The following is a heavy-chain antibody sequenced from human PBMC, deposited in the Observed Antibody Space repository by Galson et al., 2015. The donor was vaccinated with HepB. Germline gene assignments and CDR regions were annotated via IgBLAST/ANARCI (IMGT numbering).Heavy chain of an antibody. CDR1: GYTFSSYS. CDR3: ARGALVVVVGATLNNWFDP. V-gene: IGHV1-18*01. D-gene: IGHD2-15*01. Sequence: SCKASGYTFSSYSITWVRQAPGQGLEWVGWITTYNRYTDYAQKFQGRVTMTTDTTTSTAYMELRSLRSDDTAVYYCARGALVVVVGATLNNWFDPWGQGTLVTVSS. CDR2: ITTYNRYT. J-gene: IGHJ5*02.